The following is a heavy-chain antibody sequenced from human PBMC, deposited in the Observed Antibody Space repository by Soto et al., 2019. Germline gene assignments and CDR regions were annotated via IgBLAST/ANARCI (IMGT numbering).Heavy chain of an antibody. CDR2: ISYDGSNK. D-gene: IGHD6-13*01. J-gene: IGHJ3*02. Sequence: QVQLVESGGGVVQPGRSLRLSCAASGFTFSSYGMHWVRQAPGKGLEWVAVISYDGSNKYYADSVKGRFTISRDNSKNTLYLQMNSLRAEDTAVYYCAKDGEAAGPIWGQGTMVTVSS. CDR3: AKDGEAAGPI. V-gene: IGHV3-30*18. CDR1: GFTFSSYG.